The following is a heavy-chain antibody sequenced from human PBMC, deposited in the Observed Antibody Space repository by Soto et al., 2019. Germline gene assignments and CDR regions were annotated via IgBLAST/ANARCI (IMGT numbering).Heavy chain of an antibody. CDR1: GFTFRNYA. D-gene: IGHD3-3*02. CDR3: AKGDSIFGVVIPHLDY. Sequence: GGSLRLSCAASGFTFRNYAMNWVRQAPGKGLEWVSGISYSGGSTFYADSVEGRFTISRDDSKNTLFLQMNSLRAEDTAVYFCAKGDSIFGVVIPHLDYWGQGTLVTVS. CDR2: ISYSGGST. V-gene: IGHV3-23*01. J-gene: IGHJ4*02.